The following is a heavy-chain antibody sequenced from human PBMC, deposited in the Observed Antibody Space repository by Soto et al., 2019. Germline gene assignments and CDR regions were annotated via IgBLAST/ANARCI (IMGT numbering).Heavy chain of an antibody. Sequence: QVQLMQSGAEVKKPGSSVKVSCKASGGTFRNYAISWVRQAPGQGLEWMGGTIPIFGTANYAQKFQGRVTITADDSPSTAYMELSSLRSEDTAVYYCARPTQIKQYCSGDCYSAPLDYWGQGNLVTVSS. CDR1: GGTFRNYA. D-gene: IGHD2-21*02. CDR3: ARPTQIKQYCSGDCYSAPLDY. CDR2: TIPIFGTA. J-gene: IGHJ4*02. V-gene: IGHV1-69*12.